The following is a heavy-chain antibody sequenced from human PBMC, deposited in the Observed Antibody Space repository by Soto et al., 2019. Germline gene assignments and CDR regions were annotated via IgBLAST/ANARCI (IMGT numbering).Heavy chain of an antibody. J-gene: IGHJ6*03. CDR3: ASLATGYSSSWGGYYMDV. CDR1: GGSISSYY. Sequence: SETLSLTCTVSGGSISSYYWSWIRQPPGKGLEWIGYIYYSGSTNYNPSLKSRVTISVDTSKNQFSLKLSSVTAADTAVYYCASLATGYSSSWGGYYMDVWGKGTTVTVSS. V-gene: IGHV4-59*08. D-gene: IGHD6-13*01. CDR2: IYYSGST.